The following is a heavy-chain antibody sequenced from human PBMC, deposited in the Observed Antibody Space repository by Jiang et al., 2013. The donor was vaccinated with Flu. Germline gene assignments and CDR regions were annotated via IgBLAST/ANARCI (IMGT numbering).Heavy chain of an antibody. Sequence: VQLVESGGGSVQPGRSLRLSCAASGFSFGTYAMSWVRQAPGKGLEWVSIISGGGSTSYYGDSVKGRFTVSRDNSKNTLYLQMNSLRAEDAAIYYCAKSLSSTSWGYYYYGFDVWGQGTTVTVSS. D-gene: IGHD6-6*01. V-gene: IGHV3-23*04. CDR2: ISGGGSTS. CDR3: AKSLSSTSWGYYYYGFDV. J-gene: IGHJ6*02. CDR1: GFSFGTYA.